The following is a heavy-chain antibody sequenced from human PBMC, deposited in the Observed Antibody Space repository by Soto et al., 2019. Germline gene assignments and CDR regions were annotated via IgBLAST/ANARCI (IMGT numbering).Heavy chain of an antibody. V-gene: IGHV3-43*01. CDR2: ISWDGGST. CDR3: ARDVDADFRTDFDY. J-gene: IGHJ4*02. D-gene: IGHD4-17*01. CDR1: GFTFDDYT. Sequence: GGSLRLSCAASGFTFDDYTMHWVRQAPGKGLEWVSLISWDGGSTYYADSVKGRFTISRDNAENSVYLEMDSLRAEDTALYYCARDVDADFRTDFDYWGRGTLVTVSS.